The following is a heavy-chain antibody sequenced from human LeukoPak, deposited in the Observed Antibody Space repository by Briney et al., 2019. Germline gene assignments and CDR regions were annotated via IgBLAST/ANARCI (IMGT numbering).Heavy chain of an antibody. J-gene: IGHJ4*02. CDR3: AKDNRRHYTSGPNPDSLH. Sequence: GGSLRLSCAASGFTFSSYWMNWARQAPGKGLEWVASINHNGNVNYYADSVRGRFTISRDNAKNSLYLQMDSLRVEDTAFYYCAKDNRRHYTSGPNPDSLHWGQGALVTVSS. CDR2: INHNGNVN. V-gene: IGHV3-7*03. D-gene: IGHD6-19*01. CDR1: GFTFSSYW.